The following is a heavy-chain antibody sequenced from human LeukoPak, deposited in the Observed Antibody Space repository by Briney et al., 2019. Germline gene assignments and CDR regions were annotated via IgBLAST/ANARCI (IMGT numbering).Heavy chain of an antibody. CDR1: GGSISSGGYY. J-gene: IGHJ4*02. V-gene: IGHV4-30-2*01. D-gene: IGHD6-13*01. Sequence: PSETLSLTCTVSGGSISSGGYYWSWIRQPPGKGHEWIGYIYHSRSTYYNPSLKSRVTISVDRSKNQFSLKLSSVTAADTAVYYCARDFSGIAAAGTFDYWGQGTLVTVSS. CDR3: ARDFSGIAAAGTFDY. CDR2: IYHSRST.